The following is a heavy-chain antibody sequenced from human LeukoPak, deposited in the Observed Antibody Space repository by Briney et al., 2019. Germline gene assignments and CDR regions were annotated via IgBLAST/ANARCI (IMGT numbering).Heavy chain of an antibody. D-gene: IGHD2-2*02. CDR3: AKVGCASTTCYTGLDY. Sequence: GGSLRLSCAAYGFIFRDYAVVWVRQAPGKGLEWVSGIGGSGVDTYYADSVKGRFTISRDNSENTLYLQMNSLRAEDTATYYCAKVGCASTTCYTGLDYWGQGTLVTISS. CDR1: GFIFRDYA. V-gene: IGHV3-23*01. CDR2: IGGSGVDT. J-gene: IGHJ4*02.